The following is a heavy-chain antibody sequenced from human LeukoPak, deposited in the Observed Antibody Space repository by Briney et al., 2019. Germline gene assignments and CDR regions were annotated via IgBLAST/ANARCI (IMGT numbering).Heavy chain of an antibody. D-gene: IGHD4/OR15-4a*01. Sequence: ASVKVSCKASGYTFTDYYIQWVRQAPGQGLEWMGWINPNSGDTNYAQGFQGRVTITSDTSISTVYMELSRLRSDDTAIYYCAKDRYGDYVYYYMDVWGKGTTVTVTS. V-gene: IGHV1-2*02. CDR1: GYTFTDYY. CDR3: AKDRYGDYVYYYMDV. J-gene: IGHJ6*03. CDR2: INPNSGDT.